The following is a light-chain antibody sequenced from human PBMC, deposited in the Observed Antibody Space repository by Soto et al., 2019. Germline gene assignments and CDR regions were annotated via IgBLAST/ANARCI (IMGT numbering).Light chain of an antibody. J-gene: IGKJ4*01. Sequence: DIVMTQSPDSLAVSLGERATINCKSSQSVLTTSNNLNYLAWFQHKSGQPPKLLIYWASTRESGVPDRFSGSGSGTDFSLTISSLQAEDVAVYYCQQYYSAPLTFGGGTKVEI. CDR3: QQYYSAPLT. CDR2: WAS. CDR1: QSVLTTSNNLNY. V-gene: IGKV4-1*01.